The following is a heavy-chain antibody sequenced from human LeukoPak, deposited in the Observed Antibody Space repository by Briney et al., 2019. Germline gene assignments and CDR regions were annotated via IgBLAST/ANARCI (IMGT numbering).Heavy chain of an antibody. CDR1: GYTFTGYY. V-gene: IGHV1-2*02. Sequence: ASVKASCKASGYTFTGYYMHWVRQAPGQGLEWMGWINPNSGGTNYAQKFQGRVTMTRDTSISTAYMELSRLRSDDTAVYYCARARAYCGGDCYSPFDYWGQGTLVTVSS. J-gene: IGHJ4*02. D-gene: IGHD2-21*02. CDR2: INPNSGGT. CDR3: ARARAYCGGDCYSPFDY.